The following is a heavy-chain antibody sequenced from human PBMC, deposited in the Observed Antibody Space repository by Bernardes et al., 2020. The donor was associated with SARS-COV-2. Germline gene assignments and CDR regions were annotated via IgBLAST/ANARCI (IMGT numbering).Heavy chain of an antibody. CDR1: GFTFAAYA. Sequence: GGSLRLSCAASGFTFAAYAISWVRQSPGKGLEWVSAISGSASNSFYADSVRGRFTISRDNSRNTLYLQMNSLRAEDTAVYYCAKSPYGDYYAFDIWGQGTMVTVSS. J-gene: IGHJ3*02. V-gene: IGHV3-23*01. CDR2: ISGSASNS. CDR3: AKSPYGDYYAFDI. D-gene: IGHD4-17*01.